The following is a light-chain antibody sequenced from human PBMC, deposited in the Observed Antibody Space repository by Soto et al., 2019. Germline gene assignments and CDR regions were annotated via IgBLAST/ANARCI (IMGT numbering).Light chain of an antibody. CDR2: GAS. J-gene: IGKJ3*01. CDR3: QQYNTYSFT. V-gene: IGKV1-5*01. Sequence: DVQMTQSPSTLSASVGDRVTITCRASQSISSWLAWYQQKPGRAPKLLIYGASSLESWVPSRFSGSGSGTEFTLTISSLQPDDFATYYCQQYNTYSFTFGPVTKVDIK. CDR1: QSISSW.